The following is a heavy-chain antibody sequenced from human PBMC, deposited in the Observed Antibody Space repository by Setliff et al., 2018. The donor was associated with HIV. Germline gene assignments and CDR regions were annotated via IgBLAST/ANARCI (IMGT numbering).Heavy chain of an antibody. V-gene: IGHV3-7*01. CDR2: IKEDGSET. D-gene: IGHD2-21*02. CDR3: ARDKHIVVVTANPTAGY. Sequence: GGSLRLSCAASGFTFSDYWMSWVRQAPGKGLEWVANIKEDGSETYYVDSVEGRFTISRDNAKNSLYLQMNSLRAEDTAVYYCARDKHIVVVTANPTAGYWGQGTLVTVSS. CDR1: GFTFSDYW. J-gene: IGHJ4*02.